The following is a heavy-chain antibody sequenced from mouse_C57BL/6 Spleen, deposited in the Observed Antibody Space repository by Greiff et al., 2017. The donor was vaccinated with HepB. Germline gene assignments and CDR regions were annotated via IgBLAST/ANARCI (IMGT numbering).Heavy chain of an antibody. Sequence: EVNVVESGGGLVKPGGSLKLSCAASGFTFSSYAMSWVRQTPEKRLEWVATISDGGSYTYYPDNVKGRFTISRDNAKNNLYLQMSHLKSEDTAMYYCARGRGYDGFAYWGQGTLVTVSA. D-gene: IGHD2-2*01. CDR1: GFTFSSYA. CDR3: ARGRGYDGFAY. CDR2: ISDGGSYT. V-gene: IGHV5-4*03. J-gene: IGHJ3*01.